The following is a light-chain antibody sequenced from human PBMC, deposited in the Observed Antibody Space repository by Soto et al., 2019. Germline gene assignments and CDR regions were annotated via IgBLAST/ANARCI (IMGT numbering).Light chain of an antibody. J-gene: IGLJ1*01. V-gene: IGLV2-14*01. CDR2: EVR. Sequence: QSVLTQPASVSGSPGQSITISCTGTSSDIGGYDYVSWYQQRPGKAPKLMIYEVRYRPSGVSNRFSGSKSGNTASLTISGLQAEDETVYYCCSYARTSNHYFFGSGTKVTVL. CDR1: SSDIGGYDY. CDR3: CSYARTSNHYF.